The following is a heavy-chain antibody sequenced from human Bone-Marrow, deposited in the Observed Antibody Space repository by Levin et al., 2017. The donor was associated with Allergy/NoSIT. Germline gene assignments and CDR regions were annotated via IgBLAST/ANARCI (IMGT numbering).Heavy chain of an antibody. Sequence: LSLTCAASGFTFSSYGMHWVRQAPGKGLEWVAFISYAGANIFHADSVKGRFTISRDNSKSTLYLQMNNLRPEDMGLYYCARDQVPTGMDVWGQGTTVTVSS. CDR1: GFTFSSYG. CDR2: ISYAGANI. CDR3: ARDQVPTGMDV. V-gene: IGHV3-30*19. J-gene: IGHJ6*02.